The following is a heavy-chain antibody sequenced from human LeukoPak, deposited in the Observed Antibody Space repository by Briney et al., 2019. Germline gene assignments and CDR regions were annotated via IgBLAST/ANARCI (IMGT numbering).Heavy chain of an antibody. D-gene: IGHD3-10*01. CDR1: GGSISSYY. CDR3: ARAPGFTTVRGVIIQGATDAFDI. CDR2: IYYSGST. J-gene: IGHJ3*02. V-gene: IGHV4-59*01. Sequence: SETLSLTCTVSGGSISSYYWSWIRQPPGKGLEWIGYIYYSGSTNYNPSLKSRVTISVDTSKNQFSLKLSSVTAADTAVYYCARAPGFTTVRGVIIQGATDAFDIWGQGTMVTVSS.